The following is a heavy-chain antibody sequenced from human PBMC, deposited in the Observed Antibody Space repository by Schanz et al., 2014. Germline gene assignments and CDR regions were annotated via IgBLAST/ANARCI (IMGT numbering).Heavy chain of an antibody. V-gene: IGHV1-69*04. CDR2: LVLVLGIT. J-gene: IGHJ3*02. CDR3: AKDRWNYEGGVFDI. Sequence: QVQLVQSGAEVKKPGASVKVSCKASAYTFSNFCINWVRQAPGQGLEWMGRLVLVLGITKDAQKLEGRVAKTADKATSTDYMELSGLKSDDTAVYYCAKDRWNYEGGVFDIWGQGAAVTVSS. CDR1: AYTFSNFC. D-gene: IGHD3-16*01.